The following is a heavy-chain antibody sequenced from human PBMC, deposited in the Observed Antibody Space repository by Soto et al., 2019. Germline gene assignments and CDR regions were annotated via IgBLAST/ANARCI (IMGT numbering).Heavy chain of an antibody. CDR1: GGYISSYY. V-gene: IGHV4-59*01. D-gene: IGHD2-15*01. J-gene: IGHJ5*02. CDR3: ARGRFECSGGSCYDANWFDP. Sequence: PSETLSLTCTVSGGYISSYYWSWIRQPPGKGLEWIGYIYYSGSTNYNPSLKSRVTISVDTSKNQFSLKLSSVTAADTAVYYCARGRFECSGGSCYDANWFDPWGQGTLVTVSS. CDR2: IYYSGST.